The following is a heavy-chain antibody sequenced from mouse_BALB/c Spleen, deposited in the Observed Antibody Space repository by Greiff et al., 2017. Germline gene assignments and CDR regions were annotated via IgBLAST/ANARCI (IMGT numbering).Heavy chain of an antibody. CDR1: GYTFTSYW. V-gene: IGHV1-7*01. J-gene: IGHJ3*01. D-gene: IGHD2-1*01. Sequence: VQLVESGAELAKPGASVKMSCKASGYTFTSYWMHWVKQRPGQGLEWIGYINPSTGYTEYNQKFKDKATLTADKSSSTAYMQLSSLTSEDSAVYYCARSPYGNYVGWFAYWGQGTLVTVSA. CDR3: ARSPYGNYVGWFAY. CDR2: INPSTGYT.